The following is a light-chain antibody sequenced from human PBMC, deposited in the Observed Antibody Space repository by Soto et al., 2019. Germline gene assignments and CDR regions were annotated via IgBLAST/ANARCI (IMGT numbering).Light chain of an antibody. CDR3: SSYASNNILYV. CDR2: EVS. J-gene: IGLJ1*01. V-gene: IGLV2-14*01. Sequence: QAVLNQPASMYGSPGQPITITSTGTSSGVGAYDYVSWYQHPPGKAPKLIIYEVSNRPSGVSNRFSGSKSGNTASLTISGIQAEDEADYYCSSYASNNILYVFGTGTKVTVL. CDR1: SSGVGAYDY.